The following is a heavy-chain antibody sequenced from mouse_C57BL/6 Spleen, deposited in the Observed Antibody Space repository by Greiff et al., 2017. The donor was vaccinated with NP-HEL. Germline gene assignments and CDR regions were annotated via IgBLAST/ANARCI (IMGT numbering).Heavy chain of an antibody. CDR1: GYTFTSYW. CDR3: ARKSYYSNYEGFFDY. Sequence: VQLQQPGAELVKPGASVKLSCKASGYTFTSYWMHWVKQRPGQGLEWIGMIHPNSGSTNYNEKFKSKATLTVDKSSSTAYMQLSSLTSEDSAVYYCARKSYYSNYEGFFDYWGQGTTLTVSS. J-gene: IGHJ2*01. V-gene: IGHV1-64*01. D-gene: IGHD2-5*01. CDR2: IHPNSGST.